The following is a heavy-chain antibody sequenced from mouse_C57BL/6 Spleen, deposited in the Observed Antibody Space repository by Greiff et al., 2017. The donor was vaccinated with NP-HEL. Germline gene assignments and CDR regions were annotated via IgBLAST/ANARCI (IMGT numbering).Heavy chain of an antibody. D-gene: IGHD6-1*01. CDR2: IHPNSGST. CDR1: GYTFTSYW. CDR3: ARPVGNRGAMDY. V-gene: IGHV1-64*01. J-gene: IGHJ4*01. Sequence: QVQLQQPGAELVKPGASVKLSCKASGYTFTSYWMHWVKPRLGQGLEWIGMIHPNSGSTNYNEKFKSKATLTVDKSSSTAYMQHSSLTSEDSAVYYGARPVGNRGAMDYWGQGTSVTVSS.